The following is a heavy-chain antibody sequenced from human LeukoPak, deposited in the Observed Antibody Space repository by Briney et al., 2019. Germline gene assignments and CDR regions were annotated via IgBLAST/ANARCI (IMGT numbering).Heavy chain of an antibody. J-gene: IGHJ6*03. CDR1: GGTFSSYA. Sequence: SVKVSCKASGGTFSSYAISWVRQAPGQGLEWMGGIIPIFGTANYAQKFQGRVTITADESTSTAYMELSSLRSEDTAVYYCARARTVGGSWGYYYCYMDVWGKGTTVTVSS. V-gene: IGHV1-69*01. CDR3: ARARTVGGSWGYYYCYMDV. D-gene: IGHD3-16*01. CDR2: IIPIFGTA.